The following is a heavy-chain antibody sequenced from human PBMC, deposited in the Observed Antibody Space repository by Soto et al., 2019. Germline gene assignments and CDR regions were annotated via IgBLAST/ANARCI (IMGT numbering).Heavy chain of an antibody. J-gene: IGHJ3*02. CDR1: GFTFSDHW. CDR2: INSGGSRT. CDR3: AKDLIANNGVWEAFDM. D-gene: IGHD2-8*01. Sequence: PGGSLRLSCVASGFTFSDHWMHCVRQAPGKGLVWVSRINSGGSRTNYADSVKGRFTISRDNAKNTLYLQMNGLRDEDTAVYYCAKDLIANNGVWEAFDMWGRGTKVTVSS. V-gene: IGHV3-74*01.